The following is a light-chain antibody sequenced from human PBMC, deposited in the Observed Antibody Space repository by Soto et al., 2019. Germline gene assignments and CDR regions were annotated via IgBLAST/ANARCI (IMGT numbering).Light chain of an antibody. J-gene: IGKJ3*01. V-gene: IGKV2-30*01. CDR1: QSLVYGDGITY. Sequence: DVVMTQSPLSLPVTLGQPASISCTSSQSLVYGDGITYLNWFHQRPGQSPRRLIYKVSNRDSGVPDRFSGSGSGTDFTLEISRVEAEDVGVYYCMQGTHWPLTFGPGTQVDI. CDR2: KVS. CDR3: MQGTHWPLT.